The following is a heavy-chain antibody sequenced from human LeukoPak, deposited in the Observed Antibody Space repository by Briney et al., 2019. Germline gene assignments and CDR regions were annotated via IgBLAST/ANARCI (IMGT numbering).Heavy chain of an antibody. CDR3: ARHRYSYGCREDY. J-gene: IGHJ4*02. CDR1: GGSISSSNYY. Sequence: AETLSLTCTVSGGSISSSNYYWGWIGQPPGKGRVSIGSSYYSRSSYYDPVLKSLVTISVDTSNYLFSLMLSLVTAAAAVLYYSARHRYSYGCREDYWGQGTLVTVSS. CDR2: SYYSRSS. D-gene: IGHD5-18*01. V-gene: IGHV4-39*01.